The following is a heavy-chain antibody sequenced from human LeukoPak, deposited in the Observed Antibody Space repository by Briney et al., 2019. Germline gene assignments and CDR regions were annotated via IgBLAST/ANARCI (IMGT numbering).Heavy chain of an antibody. J-gene: IGHJ4*02. D-gene: IGHD6-13*01. CDR1: GFTVSSNY. Sequence: GGSLRLSCAASGFTVSSNYMSWVRQAPEKGLEWVSVIYSGGSTYYADSVKGRFTISRDNSKNTLYLQMNSLRAEDTAVYYCARSLPRYSSSWYYFDYWGQGTLVTVSS. V-gene: IGHV3-53*01. CDR2: IYSGGST. CDR3: ARSLPRYSSSWYYFDY.